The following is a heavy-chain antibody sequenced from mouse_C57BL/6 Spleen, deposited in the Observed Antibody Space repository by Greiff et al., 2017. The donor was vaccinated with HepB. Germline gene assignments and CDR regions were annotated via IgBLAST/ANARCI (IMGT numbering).Heavy chain of an antibody. Sequence: EVQLQQSGPELVKPGASVKMSCKASGYTFTDYNMHWVKQSHGKSLEWIGYINPNNGGTSYNQKCKGKATLTVNKSSSTAYMELRSLTSEDSAVYYCARPVITTVVATESYWYFDVWGKGTTVTVSS. D-gene: IGHD1-1*01. CDR2: INPNNGGT. CDR3: ARPVITTVVATESYWYFDV. CDR1: GYTFTDYN. J-gene: IGHJ1*03. V-gene: IGHV1-22*01.